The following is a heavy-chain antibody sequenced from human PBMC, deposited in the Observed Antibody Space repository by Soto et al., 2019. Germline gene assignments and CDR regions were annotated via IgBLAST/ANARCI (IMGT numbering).Heavy chain of an antibody. V-gene: IGHV1-8*01. CDR2: MNPNSGNT. J-gene: IGHJ5*02. Sequence: GASVKFSCKASGYTFTSYDINWVRQATGQGLEWMGWMNPNSGNTGYAQKFQGRVTMTRNTSISTAYMELSSLRSEDTAVYYCARGPLLRFLEWLSATNWFDPWGQGTLVTVSS. CDR1: GYTFTSYD. D-gene: IGHD3-3*01. CDR3: ARGPLLRFLEWLSATNWFDP.